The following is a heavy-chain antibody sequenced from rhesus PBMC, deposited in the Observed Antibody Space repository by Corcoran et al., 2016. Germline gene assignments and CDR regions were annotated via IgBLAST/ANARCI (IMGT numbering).Heavy chain of an antibody. J-gene: IGHJ2*01. D-gene: IGHD1-20*01. CDR2: VDPEYGEA. CDR3: ATDRNNWYFDL. Sequence: EVQLAQSGAEVKKPGASVKISCKASGYTFTDYYLHWARQAPGKGLGRMGRVDPEYGEAIPAQRVQDIVTITADTSTDTAYMELSSLRSEDTAVYYCATDRNNWYFDLWGPGTPITIAS. CDR1: GYTFTDYY. V-gene: IGHV1-111*02.